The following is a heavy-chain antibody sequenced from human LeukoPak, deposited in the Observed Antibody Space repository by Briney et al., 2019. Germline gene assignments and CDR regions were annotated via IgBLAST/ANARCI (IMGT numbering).Heavy chain of an antibody. CDR1: GFTFSSYE. D-gene: IGHD3-22*01. V-gene: IGHV3-48*03. CDR3: ARLRSSGYLIDY. J-gene: IGHJ4*02. CDR2: ISSSGSTI. Sequence: GGSLRLSCAASGFTFSSYEMNWVRQAPGKGLEWVSYISSSGSTIYYADSVKGRFTISRDNAKNSLYLQMNSLRAEDTAVYYCARLRSSGYLIDYWGQGTLVTVSS.